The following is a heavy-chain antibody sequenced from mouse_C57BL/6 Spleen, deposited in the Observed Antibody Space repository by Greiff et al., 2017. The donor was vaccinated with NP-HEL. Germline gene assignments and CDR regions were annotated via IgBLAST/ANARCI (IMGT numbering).Heavy chain of an antibody. Sequence: QVQLKQPGAELVMPGASVKLSCKASGYTFTSYWMHWVKQRPGQGLEWIGEIDPSDSYTNYNQKFKGKSTLTVDKSSSTAYMQLSSLTSEDSAVYYCARSGNYYGSSYVEGYFDYWGQGTTLTVSS. CDR1: GYTFTSYW. D-gene: IGHD1-1*01. V-gene: IGHV1-69*01. CDR3: ARSGNYYGSSYVEGYFDY. CDR2: IDPSDSYT. J-gene: IGHJ2*01.